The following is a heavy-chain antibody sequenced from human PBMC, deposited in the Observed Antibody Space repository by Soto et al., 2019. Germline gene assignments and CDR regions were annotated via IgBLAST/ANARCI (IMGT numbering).Heavy chain of an antibody. V-gene: IGHV4-30-4*01. CDR1: GGSISSGDYY. J-gene: IGHJ4*02. CDR2: IYYSGST. D-gene: IGHD3-10*01. Sequence: TSETLSLTCTVSGGSISSGDYYWSWIRQPPGKGLEWIGYIYYSGSTYYNPSLKSRVTISVDTSKNLLYMQMDSLRAEDTAVYYCARSKFGGLPLDYWGQGTLVTVSS. CDR3: ARSKFGGLPLDY.